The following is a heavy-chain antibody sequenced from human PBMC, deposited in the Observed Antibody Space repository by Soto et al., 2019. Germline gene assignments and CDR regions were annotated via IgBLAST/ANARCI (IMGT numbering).Heavy chain of an antibody. V-gene: IGHV3-30*02. CDR1: GFTFSSYG. Sequence: GGSLRLSCAASGFTFSSYGMHWVRQAPGKGLEWVAVIWSDGSNKYYADAVKGRFTISRDNSKNTLFLQMNSLRPEDTAVYYCAQGGGKVATPFDPWGQGTLVTVSS. CDR2: IWSDGSNK. J-gene: IGHJ5*02. CDR3: AQGGGKVATPFDP. D-gene: IGHD5-12*01.